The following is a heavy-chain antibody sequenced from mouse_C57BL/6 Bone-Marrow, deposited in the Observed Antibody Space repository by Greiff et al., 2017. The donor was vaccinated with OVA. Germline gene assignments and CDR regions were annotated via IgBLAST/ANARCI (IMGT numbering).Heavy chain of an antibody. CDR1: GFSLTSYG. V-gene: IGHV2-2*01. CDR3: ASYDGYYGFAY. D-gene: IGHD2-3*01. CDR2: IWSCGST. J-gene: IGHJ3*01. Sequence: QVQLKQSGPGLVQPSQSLSITCTVSGFSLTSYGVHWVRQSPGKGLELLGVIWSCGSTDYNAAFISRLSISKDNSKSQVFFKMNSLQADDTAIYYCASYDGYYGFAYWGQGTLVTVSA.